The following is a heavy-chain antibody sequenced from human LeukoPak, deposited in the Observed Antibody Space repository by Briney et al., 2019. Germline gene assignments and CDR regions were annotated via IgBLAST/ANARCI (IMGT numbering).Heavy chain of an antibody. V-gene: IGHV4-34*01. CDR3: ARGQGEKFRRDGYNFPFDY. D-gene: IGHD5-24*01. CDR2: INHSGST. Sequence: SETLCLTCAVYGGSFSGYYWSWIRQPPGKGLEWIGEINHSGSTNYNPALKSRVAISVDTSKTQLSLKISYVTAADTDVYYCARGQGEKFRRDGYNFPFDYWGQGTLVTVS. CDR1: GGSFSGYY. J-gene: IGHJ4*02.